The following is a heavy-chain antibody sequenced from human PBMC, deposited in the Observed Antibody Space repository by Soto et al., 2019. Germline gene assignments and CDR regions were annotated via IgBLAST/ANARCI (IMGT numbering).Heavy chain of an antibody. D-gene: IGHD4-17*01. CDR3: ARRYGRYIDF. V-gene: IGHV4-59*08. CDR1: GGSISSYY. Sequence: PSETLSLTCTVSGGSISSYYWSWIRQPPGKGLEWIGYIYYSGSTDYNPSLKSRVTISVDTSKNQFSLKLSSVTAADTAVYYCARRYGRYIDFWGQGTLVTLSS. CDR2: IYYSGST. J-gene: IGHJ4*02.